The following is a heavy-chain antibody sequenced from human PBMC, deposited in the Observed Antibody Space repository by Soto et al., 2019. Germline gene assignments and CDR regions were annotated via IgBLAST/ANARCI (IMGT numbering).Heavy chain of an antibody. CDR3: AKEGAYYDILTGYYINNWFDP. V-gene: IGHV3-30*18. Sequence: QVQLVESGGGVVQPGRSLRLSCAASGFTFSSYGMHWVRQAPGKGLEWVAVISYDGSNKYYADSVKGRFTISRDNSKNTLYLQMNSLRAEDTAVYYCAKEGAYYDILTGYYINNWFDPWGQGTLVTVSS. CDR2: ISYDGSNK. D-gene: IGHD3-9*01. CDR1: GFTFSSYG. J-gene: IGHJ5*02.